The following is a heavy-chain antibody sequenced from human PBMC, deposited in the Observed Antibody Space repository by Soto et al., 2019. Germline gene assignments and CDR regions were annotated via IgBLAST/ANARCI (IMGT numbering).Heavy chain of an antibody. J-gene: IGHJ6*02. D-gene: IGHD5-12*01. CDR1: GYTFTSYG. CDR3: ARPRGGWLQEPYYYYGMDV. CDR2: ISAYNGNT. V-gene: IGHV1-18*01. Sequence: QVQLVQSGAEVKKPGASVKVSCKASGYTFTSYGISWVRQAPGQGLEWMGWISAYNGNTNYAQKLQGRVTMTTDTSTSTAYMELRSLRSDDTAVYYCARPRGGWLQEPYYYYGMDVWGQGTTVTVSS.